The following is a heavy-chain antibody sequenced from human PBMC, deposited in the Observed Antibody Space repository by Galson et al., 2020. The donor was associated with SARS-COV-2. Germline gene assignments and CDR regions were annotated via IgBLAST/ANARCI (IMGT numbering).Heavy chain of an antibody. CDR2: IYYSGST. D-gene: IGHD3-3*01. CDR1: GGSISSSSYY. CDR3: ARQSFLEWLLSNWFDP. J-gene: IGHJ5*02. V-gene: IGHV4-39*01. Sequence: ETSETLSLTCTVSGGSISSSSYYWGWIRQPPGKGLEWIGSIYYSGSTYYNPSLKSRVTISVDTSKNQFSLKLSSVTAADTAVYYCARQSFLEWLLSNWFDPWGREPWSPSPQ.